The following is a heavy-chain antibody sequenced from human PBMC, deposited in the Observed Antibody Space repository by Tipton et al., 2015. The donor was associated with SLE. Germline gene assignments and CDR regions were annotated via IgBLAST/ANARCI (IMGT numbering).Heavy chain of an antibody. CDR1: GGSISSDNW. CDR2: IYHTGST. CDR3: AREAYSYYGMDV. J-gene: IGHJ6*02. Sequence: TLSLTCGVSGGSISSDNWRGWVRQPPGKGLEWIGEIYHTGSTSYNPSLKSRVTISVDKSKNQFSVNLRSVTAADTAVYYCAREAYSYYGMDVWGQGTTVIVSS. V-gene: IGHV4-4*02.